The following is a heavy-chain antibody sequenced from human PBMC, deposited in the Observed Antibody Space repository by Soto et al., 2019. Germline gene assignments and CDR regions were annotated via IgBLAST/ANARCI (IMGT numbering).Heavy chain of an antibody. CDR1: GGSISSSSYY. D-gene: IGHD6-6*01. V-gene: IGHV4-39*01. CDR2: IYYSGST. J-gene: IGHJ4*02. CDR3: ARHGPPIAARLPNFDY. Sequence: SETLSLTCTVSGGSISSSSYYWGWIRQPPGKGLEWIGSIYYSGSTYYNPSLKSQVTISVDTSKNQFSLKLSSVTAADTAVYYCARHGPPIAARLPNFDYWGQGTLVTVSS.